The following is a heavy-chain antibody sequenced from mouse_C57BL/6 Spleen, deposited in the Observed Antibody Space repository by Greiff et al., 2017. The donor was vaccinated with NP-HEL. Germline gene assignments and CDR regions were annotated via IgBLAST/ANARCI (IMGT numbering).Heavy chain of an antibody. CDR1: GYSITSGYY. D-gene: IGHD3-2*02. CDR3: ARDRLGWYFDV. V-gene: IGHV3-6*01. Sequence: ESGPGLVKPSQSLSLTCSVTGYSITSGYYWNWIRQFPGNKLEWMGYISYDGSNNYNPSLKNRISITRDTSKNQFFLKLNSVTTEDTATYYCARDRLGWYFDVWGTGTTVTVSS. CDR2: ISYDGSN. J-gene: IGHJ1*03.